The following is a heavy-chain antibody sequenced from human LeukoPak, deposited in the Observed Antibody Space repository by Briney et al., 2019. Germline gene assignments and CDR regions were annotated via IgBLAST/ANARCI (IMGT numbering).Heavy chain of an antibody. D-gene: IGHD2-2*01. CDR3: ARVQYQLLFEGNWFDP. J-gene: IGHJ5*02. Sequence: ASVNVSFKASGYSFTGYYIHWVRQAPGQGLEWMGWINPNSGDTHYAQKFQGRVTMTRDTSITTAYMDLNSLISDDTAVYYCARVQYQLLFEGNWFDPWGQGTLVTVSS. CDR2: INPNSGDT. V-gene: IGHV1-2*02. CDR1: GYSFTGYY.